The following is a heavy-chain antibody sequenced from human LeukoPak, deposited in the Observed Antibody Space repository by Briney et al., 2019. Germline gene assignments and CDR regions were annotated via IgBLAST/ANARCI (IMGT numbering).Heavy chain of an antibody. J-gene: IGHJ5*02. Sequence: GGSLRLSCAGSGFAFNDYGMSWVSQAPGKGLEWVAFIRYDGSNKYYADSVKGRFTISRDNSKNTLYLQMNSLRAEDTAVYYCAKDATWYYDYVWGSYLHWFDPWGQGTLVTVSS. CDR3: AKDATWYYDYVWGSYLHWFDP. V-gene: IGHV3-30*02. CDR2: IRYDGSNK. D-gene: IGHD3-16*02. CDR1: GFAFNDYG.